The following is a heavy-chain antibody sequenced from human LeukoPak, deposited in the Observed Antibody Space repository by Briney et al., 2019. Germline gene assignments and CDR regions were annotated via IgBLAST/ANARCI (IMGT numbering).Heavy chain of an antibody. CDR1: GFTFSSYG. V-gene: IGHV3-30*03. J-gene: IGHJ4*02. CDR3: TTDMPDDYGDYYYFDY. Sequence: PGGSLRLSCAASGFTFSSYGMHWVRQAPGKGLEWVAVISYDGSNKYYADSVKGRFTISRDNSKNTLYLQMNSLKTEDTAVYYCTTDMPDDYGDYYYFDYWGQGTLVTVSS. D-gene: IGHD4-17*01. CDR2: ISYDGSNK.